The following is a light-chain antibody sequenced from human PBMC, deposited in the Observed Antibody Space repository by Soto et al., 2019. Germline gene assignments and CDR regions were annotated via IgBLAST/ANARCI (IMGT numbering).Light chain of an antibody. V-gene: IGLV2-8*01. J-gene: IGLJ3*02. CDR3: SSYAGSTNLV. CDR2: EVT. CDR1: SSAFGGYNS. Sequence: QSVLTQPPSASGSPGQSVTISCTGNSSAFGGYNSVSWYQHHSGKAPKLMIYEVTKRPSGVPDRFSGSKSGNTASLTVSGLQAEDEADYYCSSYAGSTNLVFGGGTKLTVL.